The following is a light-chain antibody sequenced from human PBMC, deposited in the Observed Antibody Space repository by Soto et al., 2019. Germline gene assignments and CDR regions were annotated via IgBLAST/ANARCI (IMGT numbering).Light chain of an antibody. V-gene: IGKV3-15*01. J-gene: IGKJ1*01. Sequence: EIVMTQSPATLSVSPAERATLYCRASQSVSNNLAWYQQKPGQAPRLLIYATSSRATGVPARFSGSGFGTEFTLTISSLQSEDFAVYYCQQYDKWPPRTFGQGTKVDIK. CDR1: QSVSNN. CDR2: ATS. CDR3: QQYDKWPPRT.